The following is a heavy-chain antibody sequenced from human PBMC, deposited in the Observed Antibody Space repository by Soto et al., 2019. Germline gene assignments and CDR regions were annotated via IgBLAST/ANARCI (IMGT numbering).Heavy chain of an antibody. V-gene: IGHV1-24*01. CDR1: GYTLTELS. CDR3: ATGGDLLWYIAYYDDSSGYSNWLGMIY. D-gene: IGHD3-22*01. Sequence: ASVKVSCKVSGYTLTELSMHWVRQAPGKGLEWMGGFDPEDGETIYAQKFQGRVTMTEDTSTDTAYMELSSLRSEDTAVYYCATGGDLLWYIAYYDDSSGYSNWLGMIYWGQGTLGT. CDR2: FDPEDGET. J-gene: IGHJ4*02.